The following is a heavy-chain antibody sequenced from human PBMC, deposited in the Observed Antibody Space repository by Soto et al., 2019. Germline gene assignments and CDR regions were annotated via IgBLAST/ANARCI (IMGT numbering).Heavy chain of an antibody. J-gene: IGHJ6*02. CDR2: IIPSYGTT. V-gene: IGHV1-69*05. CDR1: GGTFSSYA. Sequence: ASVKVSCKASGGTFSSYAISWVRQAPGLGLEWMGWIIPSYGTTNYSQKFQGRVTITRDTSASTAYMELSSLRSEDTAVYYCARDPSYYGMDVWGQGTTVTVSS. CDR3: ARDPSYYGMDV.